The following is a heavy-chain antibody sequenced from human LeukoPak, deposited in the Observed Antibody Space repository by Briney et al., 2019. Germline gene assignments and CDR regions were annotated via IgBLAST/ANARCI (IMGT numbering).Heavy chain of an antibody. CDR2: INHSGST. J-gene: IGHJ5*02. Sequence: SETLSLTCAVYGGSFSGYYWSWIRQPPGKGLEWIGEINHSGSTNYNPSLKSRVTMSVDTSKNQFSLKLSSVTAADTAVYYCARDYYGSGSYYTNLNNRFDPWGQGTLVTVSS. CDR3: ARDYYGSGSYYTNLNNRFDP. CDR1: GGSFSGYY. D-gene: IGHD3-10*01. V-gene: IGHV4-34*01.